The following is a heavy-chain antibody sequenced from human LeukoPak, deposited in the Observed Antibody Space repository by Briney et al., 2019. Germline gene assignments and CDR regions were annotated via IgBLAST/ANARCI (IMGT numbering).Heavy chain of an antibody. CDR1: GGSISSGSYY. CDR3: ARRRPYDFWSGQDPANYYYMDV. Sequence: SETLPLTCTVSGGSISSGSYYWSWIRQPAGKGLEWIGRIYTSGSTNYNPSLKSRVTISVDTSKNQFSLKLSSVTAADTAVYYCARRRPYDFWSGQDPANYYYMDVWGKGTTVTVSS. D-gene: IGHD3-3*01. CDR2: IYTSGST. V-gene: IGHV4-61*02. J-gene: IGHJ6*03.